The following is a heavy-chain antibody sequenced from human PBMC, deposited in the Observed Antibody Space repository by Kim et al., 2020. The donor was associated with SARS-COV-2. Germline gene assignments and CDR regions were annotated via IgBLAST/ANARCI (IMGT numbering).Heavy chain of an antibody. J-gene: IGHJ6*02. Sequence: YAQGFTGRFVFSLDTSVSTAYLQISSLKAEDTAVYYCARDHAHYGSGEDVWGQGTTVTVSS. CDR3: ARDHAHYGSGEDV. V-gene: IGHV7-4-1*02. D-gene: IGHD3-10*01.